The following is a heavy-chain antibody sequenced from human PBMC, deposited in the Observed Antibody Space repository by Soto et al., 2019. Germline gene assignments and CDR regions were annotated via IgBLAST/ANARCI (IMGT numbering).Heavy chain of an antibody. V-gene: IGHV6-1*01. CDR2: TYYRSKWYN. Sequence: SQPLSLTCAISGDSVSSNSAAWNWIRQSPSRGLEWLGRTYYRSKWYNDYAVSVKSRITISPDTSKNQFSLQLNSGTPEDTAVDYCARASWWLDCRYYYYGMDVWGQGTTVTVSS. D-gene: IGHD6-19*01. CDR3: ARASWWLDCRYYYYGMDV. CDR1: GDSVSSNSAA. J-gene: IGHJ6*02.